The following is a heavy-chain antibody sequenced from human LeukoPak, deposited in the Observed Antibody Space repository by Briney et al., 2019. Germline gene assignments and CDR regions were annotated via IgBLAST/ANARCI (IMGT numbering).Heavy chain of an antibody. CDR1: RGAFSSYA. V-gene: IGHV1-69*05. Sequence: ASVKVSCKAERGAFSSYAMSWLGHAPGQKLEWMGGIIPIFGTANYAQKFQGRVTITTDESTSTAYMELSSLRSEDTAVYYCARARNLGELSLAYYYYYMDVWGKGTTVTVSS. J-gene: IGHJ6*03. D-gene: IGHD3-16*02. CDR3: ARARNLGELSLAYYYYYMDV. CDR2: IIPIFGTA.